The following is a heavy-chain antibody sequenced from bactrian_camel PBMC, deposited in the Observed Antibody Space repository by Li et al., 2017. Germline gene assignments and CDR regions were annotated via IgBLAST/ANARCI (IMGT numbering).Heavy chain of an antibody. CDR2: LWIGGATT. J-gene: IGHJ4*01. V-gene: IGHV3S1*01. D-gene: IGHD4*01. CDR3: AAYKTASHSCRNFGRDFNF. Sequence: QVQLVESGGVSVQAGGSLTLSCAAGRYTYKRNCMGWFRQRPGKDREGLAVLWIGGATTTYADSVKGRFIITRDKGKGLVYLQMNSLEPKDTAVYSCAAYKTASHSCRNFGRDFNFWGQGTQVTVS. CDR1: RYTYKRNC.